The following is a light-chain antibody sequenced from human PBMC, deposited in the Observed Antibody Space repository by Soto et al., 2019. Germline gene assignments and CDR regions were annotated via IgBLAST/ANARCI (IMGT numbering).Light chain of an antibody. J-gene: IGKJ1*01. CDR1: QTISSW. Sequence: DIQMTHSPSTLSGAVGDRVTITCRASQTISSWLSFYQQKPGKAPKLLNYKSSALKSGVPSRFSGSGSGTEFPLNLRSLQPDDYSTYYCQHYNSYSDAFGQGNQVQLK. CDR3: QHYNSYSDA. V-gene: IGKV1-5*03. CDR2: KSS.